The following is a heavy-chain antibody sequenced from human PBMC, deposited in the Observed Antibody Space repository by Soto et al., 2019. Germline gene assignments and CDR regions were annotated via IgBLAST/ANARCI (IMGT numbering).Heavy chain of an antibody. Sequence: QVQLVQSGAEVKKPGASVKVSCKASGYTFTSYDINWVRLSTGQGLEWMGWMNPNSGNIAYAQKFQGRDTITRNTSISTAYMELSRLRSEDTAVYYCAGLKQDYAVAWGQGTLVTVSS. CDR3: AGLKQDYAVA. D-gene: IGHD3-16*01. V-gene: IGHV1-8*01. J-gene: IGHJ5*02. CDR1: GYTFTSYD. CDR2: MNPNSGNI.